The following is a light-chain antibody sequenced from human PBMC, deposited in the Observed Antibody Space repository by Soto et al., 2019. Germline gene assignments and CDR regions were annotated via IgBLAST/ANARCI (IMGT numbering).Light chain of an antibody. CDR1: QGISDW. V-gene: IGKV1-12*01. J-gene: IGKJ4*01. CDR2: AAS. CDR3: QQTNDFPLT. Sequence: DIQLTQSPSSVSASVGDRVTITCRASQGISDWLAWYQQKPGKVPELLIFAASSLPSGVPSRFSGSGSGADFTLTISSLQPEDFATYFCQQTNDFPLTFGGGTKVEI.